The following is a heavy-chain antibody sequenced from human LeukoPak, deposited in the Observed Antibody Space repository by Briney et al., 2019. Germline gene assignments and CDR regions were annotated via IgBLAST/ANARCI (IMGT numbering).Heavy chain of an antibody. J-gene: IGHJ3*02. D-gene: IGHD1-26*01. CDR1: GFTFDDYA. CDR2: ISWNSGSI. V-gene: IGHV3-9*03. Sequence: PGRSLRLSCAASGFTFDDYAMHWVRQAPGKGLEWVSGISWNSGSIGYADSVKGRFTISRDNAKNSLYLQMNSLRAEDMALYYCAKGKWETTSDAFDIWGQGTMVTVSS. CDR3: AKGKWETTSDAFDI.